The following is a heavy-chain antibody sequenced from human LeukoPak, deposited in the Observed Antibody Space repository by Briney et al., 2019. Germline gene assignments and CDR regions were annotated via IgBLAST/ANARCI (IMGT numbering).Heavy chain of an antibody. V-gene: IGHV3-66*01. D-gene: IGHD5-24*01. CDR2: IYGGGST. CDR1: GFTFSSNY. CDR3: ASRDKGYYYGMDV. Sequence: PGGSLRLSCAASGFTFSSNYMSWVRQAPGKGLEWVSLIYGGGSTYYADSVKGRFTISRDNSKNTLYLQMNSLRAEDTAVYYCASRDKGYYYGMDVWGQGTTVTVSS. J-gene: IGHJ6*02.